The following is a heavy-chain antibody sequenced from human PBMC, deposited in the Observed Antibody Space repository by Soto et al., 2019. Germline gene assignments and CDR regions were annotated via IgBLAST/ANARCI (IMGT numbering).Heavy chain of an antibody. J-gene: IGHJ5*02. Sequence: ASVKVSCKASGYTFTNNDVSWVRQATGQGLEWMGWMNPGSGDTGYALKFQGRVTMTRDISIATAYMELNSLTSEDTAIYYCARMESFGSLNWFDPWGQGTLVTVSS. D-gene: IGHD5-18*01. CDR1: GYTFTNND. V-gene: IGHV1-8*02. CDR2: MNPGSGDT. CDR3: ARMESFGSLNWFDP.